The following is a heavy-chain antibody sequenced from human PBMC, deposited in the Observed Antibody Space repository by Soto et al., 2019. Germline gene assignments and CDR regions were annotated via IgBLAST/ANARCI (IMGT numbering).Heavy chain of an antibody. D-gene: IGHD6-19*01. J-gene: IGHJ4*02. Sequence: GGSLRLSCAASGFTFSGYSMNWVRQAPGKGPEWISYISSGSSTIYYTDSVKGRFTISRDNGKNSLYLQMNGLSDEDTAVYYCFIDRAVAGYVFDNWCLGILVTVS. V-gene: IGHV3-48*02. CDR2: ISSGSSTI. CDR1: GFTFSGYS. CDR3: FIDRAVAGYVFDN.